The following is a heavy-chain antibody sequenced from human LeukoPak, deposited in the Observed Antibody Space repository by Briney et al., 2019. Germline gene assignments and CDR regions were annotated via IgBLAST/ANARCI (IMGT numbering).Heavy chain of an antibody. CDR3: ASATDSSLFRRLDA. Sequence: ASVKVSCKASGYTLTSYDINWVRQATGQGLEWMGWMNPNSGNTGYAQKFQGRVTMTRNTSISTAYMEVSSLRSDDTAVYYCASATDSSLFRRLDAWGRETLVTDCS. CDR2: MNPNSGNT. CDR1: GYTLTSYD. J-gene: IGHJ5*02. V-gene: IGHV1-8*01. D-gene: IGHD6-13*01.